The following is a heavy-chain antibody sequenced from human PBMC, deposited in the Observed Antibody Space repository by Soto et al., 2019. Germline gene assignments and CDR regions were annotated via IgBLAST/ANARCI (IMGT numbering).Heavy chain of an antibody. J-gene: IGHJ5*02. CDR2: IIYSGST. CDR3: SRRAPEGFDP. Sequence: QLQLQESGPGLVKTSETLSLTCTVSGGSISSSPYYWGWIRHPPGRGLGWIGSIIYSGSTYYNPSLKSRLTLSVDTSKNQFSLRVISVTAADTALYYCSRRAPEGFDPWGQGTLVTVSS. V-gene: IGHV4-39*01. CDR1: GGSISSSPYY.